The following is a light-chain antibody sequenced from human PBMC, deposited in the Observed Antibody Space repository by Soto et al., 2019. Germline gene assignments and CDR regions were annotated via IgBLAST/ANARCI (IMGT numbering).Light chain of an antibody. J-gene: IGLJ1*01. CDR3: SSYTSSSTYV. CDR2: DVS. CDR1: SSDVGGYNY. V-gene: IGLV2-14*01. Sequence: QSVLTQPASVSGSPGQSNAISCTGTSSDVGGYNYVSWYQQHPGKAPTVMIYDVSNRPSGVSNRFSGSKSGNTASLTISGLQADDEADYYCSSYTSSSTYVFGTGTKLTVL.